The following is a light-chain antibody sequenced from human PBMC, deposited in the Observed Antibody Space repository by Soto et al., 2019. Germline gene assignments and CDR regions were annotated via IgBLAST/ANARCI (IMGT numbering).Light chain of an antibody. CDR3: QQEGISGT. J-gene: IGKJ1*01. CDR2: GAS. CDR1: QSVSSK. V-gene: IGKV3D-15*01. Sequence: IGMNNSPSTLSVYPGEGATLSCRASQSVSSKLAWYQQKPGQAPRLLIYGASNRATGIPDRFSGSGSGTDFTLTFSSLAADGCAVYYSQQEGISGTFCHGT.